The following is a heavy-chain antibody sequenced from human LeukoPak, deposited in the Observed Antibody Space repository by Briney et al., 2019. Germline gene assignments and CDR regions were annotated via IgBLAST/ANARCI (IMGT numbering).Heavy chain of an antibody. CDR1: GGSISSYY. V-gene: IGHV4-59*01. J-gene: IGHJ4*02. CDR2: IYYSGST. D-gene: IGHD3-3*01. Sequence: SETLSLTCTVSGGSISSYYWSWIRRPPGKGLEWIGYIYYSGSTNYNPSLKSRVTISVDTSKNQFSLKLSSVTAADTAVYYCARDRLDPFSYDFWGQGTLVTVSS. CDR3: ARDRLDPFSYDF.